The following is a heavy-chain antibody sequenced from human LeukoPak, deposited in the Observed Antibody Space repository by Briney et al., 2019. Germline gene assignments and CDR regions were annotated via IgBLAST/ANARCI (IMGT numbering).Heavy chain of an antibody. D-gene: IGHD6-19*01. J-gene: IGHJ4*02. CDR2: ISSSSSYI. Sequence: GGSLRLSCAASGFTFSSYSMNWVRQAPGKGLEWVSSISSSSSYIYYADSVKGRFTISRDNAKNSLYLRMNSLRAEDTAVYYCATNEKAVAGTRKDYWGQGTLVTVSS. CDR1: GFTFSSYS. V-gene: IGHV3-21*01. CDR3: ATNEKAVAGTRKDY.